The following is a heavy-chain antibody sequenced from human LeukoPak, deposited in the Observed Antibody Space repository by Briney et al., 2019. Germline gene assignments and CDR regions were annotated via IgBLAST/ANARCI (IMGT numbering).Heavy chain of an antibody. CDR2: ISYDGSNK. CDR3: ARDAVDKITGTLREYYFDY. J-gene: IGHJ4*02. CDR1: GFTFSSYG. V-gene: IGHV3-30*03. D-gene: IGHD1-20*01. Sequence: PGGSLRLSCAASGFTFSSYGMHWVRQAPGKGLEWVAVISYDGSNKYYADSVKGRFTISRDNSKNTLYLQMNSLRAEDTAVYYCARDAVDKITGTLREYYFDYWGQGTLVTVSS.